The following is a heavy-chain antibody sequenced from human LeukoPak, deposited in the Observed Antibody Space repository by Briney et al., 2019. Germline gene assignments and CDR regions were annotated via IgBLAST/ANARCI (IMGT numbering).Heavy chain of an antibody. D-gene: IGHD3-10*01. CDR3: ARHGIGSTMVRGVNNWFDP. CDR1: GFTFSSYG. Sequence: GGSLRLSCAASGFTFSSYGMHWVRQAPGKGLEWVAFIRYDGSNKYYADSVKGRFTISRDNSKNTLYLHVNSLRPEDTAVYYCARHGIGSTMVRGVNNWFDPWGQGTLVTVSS. CDR2: IRYDGSNK. J-gene: IGHJ5*02. V-gene: IGHV3-30*02.